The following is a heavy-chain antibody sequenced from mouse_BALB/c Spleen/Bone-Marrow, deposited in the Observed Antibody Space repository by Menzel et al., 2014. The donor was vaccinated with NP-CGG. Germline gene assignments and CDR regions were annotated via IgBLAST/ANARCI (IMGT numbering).Heavy chain of an antibody. Sequence: EVKLEESGGGLVQPGGSMKLSCVASGFTSSNYWMNWVRQSPEKGLEWVGEIRLKSNNYATHYAESVKGRFTISRDDSKSSVYLQMNNLRAEDTGIYYCTRDYRDAMDYWGQGPSVTVSS. CDR1: GFTSSNYW. CDR2: IRLKSNNYAT. CDR3: TRDYRDAMDY. D-gene: IGHD2-4*01. J-gene: IGHJ4*01. V-gene: IGHV6-6*02.